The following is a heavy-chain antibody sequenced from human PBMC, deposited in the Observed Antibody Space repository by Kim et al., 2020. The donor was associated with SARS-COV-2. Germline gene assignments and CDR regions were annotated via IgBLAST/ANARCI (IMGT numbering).Heavy chain of an antibody. CDR3: ARQKGWFGEVFLDY. Sequence: SETLSLTCTVSGGSISSSSYYWGWIRQPPGKGLEWIGSIYYSGSTYYNPSLKSRVTISVDTSKNQFSLKLSSVTAADTAVYYCARQKGWFGEVFLDYWGQGTLVTVSS. V-gene: IGHV4-39*01. CDR2: IYYSGST. CDR1: GGSISSSSYY. D-gene: IGHD3-10*01. J-gene: IGHJ4*02.